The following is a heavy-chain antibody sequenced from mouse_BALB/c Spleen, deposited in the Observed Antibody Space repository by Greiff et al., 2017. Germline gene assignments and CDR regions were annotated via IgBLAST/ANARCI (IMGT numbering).Heavy chain of an antibody. D-gene: IGHD1-2*01. CDR1: GFTFSSFG. CDR2: ISSGSSTI. Sequence: EVQGVESGGGLVQPGGSRKLSCAASGFTFSSFGMHWVRQAPEKGLEWVAYISSGSSTIYYADTVKGRFTISRDNPKNTLFLQMTSLRSEDTAMYYCASVTTATSFDYWGQGTTLTVSS. J-gene: IGHJ2*01. V-gene: IGHV5-17*02. CDR3: ASVTTATSFDY.